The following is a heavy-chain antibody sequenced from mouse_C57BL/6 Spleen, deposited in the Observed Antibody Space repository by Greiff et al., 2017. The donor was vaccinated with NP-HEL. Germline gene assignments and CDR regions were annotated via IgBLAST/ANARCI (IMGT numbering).Heavy chain of an antibody. J-gene: IGHJ2*01. CDR3: ARSEAGMRYYDY. D-gene: IGHD4-1*01. Sequence: QVQLQQSGAELVMPGASVKLSCKASGYTFTSYWMHWVKQRPGQGLEWIGEIDPSDSYTNYNQKFKGKSTLTVDKSYSTDYMQLSSLTSEDSADYYCARSEAGMRYYDYWGKGTTLTVSS. CDR1: GYTFTSYW. CDR2: IDPSDSYT. V-gene: IGHV1-69*01.